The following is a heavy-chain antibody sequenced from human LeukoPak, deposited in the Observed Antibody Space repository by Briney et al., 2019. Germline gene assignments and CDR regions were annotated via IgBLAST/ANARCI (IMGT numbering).Heavy chain of an antibody. J-gene: IGHJ4*02. CDR1: GFTFSSYA. D-gene: IGHD3-22*01. Sequence: GGSLRLSCAASGFTFSSYAMSWVRQAPGKGLEWVSAISGRGGSTYYADSVKGRFTISRDNSKNTLYLQMNSLRAEDTAVYYCAKFDSYSSGYYFGYWGQGTLVTVSS. V-gene: IGHV3-23*01. CDR2: ISGRGGST. CDR3: AKFDSYSSGYYFGY.